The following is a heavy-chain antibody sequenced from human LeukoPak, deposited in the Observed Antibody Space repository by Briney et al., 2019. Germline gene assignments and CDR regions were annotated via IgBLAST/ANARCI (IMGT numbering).Heavy chain of an antibody. CDR3: ITGDYDFWSGFYSPNHYFDY. V-gene: IGHV3-74*01. D-gene: IGHD3-3*01. Sequence: GGSLRLSCAASGFTFRSYWMNWVRQAPGKGLVWVSNINSDGSTTTYADSVKGRFTISRDDSKNTLFLQMNSLKTEDTAVYYCITGDYDFWSGFYSPNHYFDYWGQGTLVTVSS. CDR2: INSDGSTT. CDR1: GFTFRSYW. J-gene: IGHJ4*02.